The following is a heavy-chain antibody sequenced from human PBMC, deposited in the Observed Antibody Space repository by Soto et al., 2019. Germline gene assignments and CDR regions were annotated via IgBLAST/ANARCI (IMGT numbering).Heavy chain of an antibody. V-gene: IGHV4-4*02. CDR1: GGSISSSNW. J-gene: IGHJ6*02. CDR2: IYHSGNT. CDR3: ARVMDTAMVSGYYGMDV. Sequence: KPSETLSLTCAVSGGSISSSNWWSWVRQPPGKGLEWVGEIYHSGNTNYNPSLKSRVTISVDKSKNQFSLKLSSVTAADTAVHYCARVMDTAMVSGYYGMDVWGQGTTVTVSS. D-gene: IGHD5-18*01.